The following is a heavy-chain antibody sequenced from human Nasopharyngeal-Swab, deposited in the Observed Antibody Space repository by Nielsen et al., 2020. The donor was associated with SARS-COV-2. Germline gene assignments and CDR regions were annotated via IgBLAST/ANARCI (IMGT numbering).Heavy chain of an antibody. CDR1: GFTFSSYS. Sequence: GGSLRLSCAASGFTFSSYSMNWVRHAPGKGLEWVSSISSSSSYIYYADSVKGRFTISRDNAKNSLYLQMNSLRAEDTAVYYCARARTAMVRAPFDYWGQGTLVTVSS. CDR2: ISSSSSYI. D-gene: IGHD3-10*01. V-gene: IGHV3-21*01. J-gene: IGHJ4*02. CDR3: ARARTAMVRAPFDY.